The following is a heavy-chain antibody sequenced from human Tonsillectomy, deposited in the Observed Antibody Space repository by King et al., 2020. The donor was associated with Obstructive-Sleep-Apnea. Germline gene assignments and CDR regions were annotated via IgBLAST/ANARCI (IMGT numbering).Heavy chain of an antibody. CDR3: ASPDGSGSHPPYYDY. CDR1: GYTISNYG. D-gene: IGHD3-10*01. Sequence: VQLVESGGGVVQPGRSLRLSCAASGYTISNYGMHWVRQAPGKGLEWVAIILYDGSNTYYADSVKGRFTICRDNSKNTLYLQMNSLRSEDTAVDYCASPDGSGSHPPYYDYWGQGTLVTVSS. V-gene: IGHV3-30*03. J-gene: IGHJ4*02. CDR2: ILYDGSNT.